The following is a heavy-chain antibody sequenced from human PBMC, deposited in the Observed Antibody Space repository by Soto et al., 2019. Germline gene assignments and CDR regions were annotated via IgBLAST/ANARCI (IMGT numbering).Heavy chain of an antibody. CDR2: IYSGGST. V-gene: IGHV3-53*04. CDR3: AREAARKYDFWSGKQLDY. Sequence: GGSLRLSCAASGFTVSSNYMSWVRQAPGKGLEWVSVIYSGGSTYYADSVKGRFTISRHNSKNTLYLQMNSLRAEDTAVYYCAREAARKYDFWSGKQLDYWGQGTLVTVSS. CDR1: GFTVSSNY. D-gene: IGHD3-3*01. J-gene: IGHJ4*02.